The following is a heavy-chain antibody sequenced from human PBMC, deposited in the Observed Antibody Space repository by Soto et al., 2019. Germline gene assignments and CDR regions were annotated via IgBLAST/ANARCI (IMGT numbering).Heavy chain of an antibody. V-gene: IGHV4-39*07. D-gene: IGHD2-21*02. CDR1: GGSISSSSYY. J-gene: IGHJ6*02. CDR2: IYYSGNT. Sequence: SETLSLTCTVSGGSISSSSYYWGWIRQPPGKGLEWIGSIYYSGNTYYNPSLKSRVTISVDTAKNQFSLKLNSVTAADTAVSYCARDLWGYCGTDCYPLDVWGQGTTVT. CDR3: ARDLWGYCGTDCYPLDV.